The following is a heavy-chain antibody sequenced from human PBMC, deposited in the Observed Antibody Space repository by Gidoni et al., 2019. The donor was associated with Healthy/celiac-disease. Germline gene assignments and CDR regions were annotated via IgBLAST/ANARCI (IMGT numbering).Heavy chain of an antibody. CDR1: GYTFTSYG. CDR2: MSAYNGKT. D-gene: IGHD2-2*01. J-gene: IGHJ6*02. V-gene: IGHV1-18*04. CDR3: ARDLVVVGPAAGDYYGMDV. Sequence: QVQLVQSGAEVKKPGASVKGSCKASGYTFTSYGLRWVRQAPGQGIEWIGWMSAYNGKTNSAQKRRGRVTMTTDTSTSTAYMELRRLRSDDTAVYYWARDLVVVGPAAGDYYGMDVWGQGTTVTVSS.